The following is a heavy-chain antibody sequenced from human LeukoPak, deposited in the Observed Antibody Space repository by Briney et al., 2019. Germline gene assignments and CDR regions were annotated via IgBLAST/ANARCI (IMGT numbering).Heavy chain of an antibody. CDR3: ARDGTDYGDAFDI. J-gene: IGHJ3*02. Sequence: SQTLSLTCTVSGGSISSGGYYWSWIRQHPGKGLEWIGCIYYSGSTYYNPSLKSRVTISVDTSKNQFSLKLSSVTAADTAVYYCARDGTDYGDAFDIWGQGTMVTVSS. V-gene: IGHV4-31*03. D-gene: IGHD4-17*01. CDR1: GGSISSGGYY. CDR2: IYYSGST.